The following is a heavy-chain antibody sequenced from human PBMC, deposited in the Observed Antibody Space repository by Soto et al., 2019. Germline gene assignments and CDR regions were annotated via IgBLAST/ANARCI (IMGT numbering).Heavy chain of an antibody. CDR3: ARDLSDDLNSFDASDL. V-gene: IGHV4-61*01. CDR1: GGSVSIGSHY. D-gene: IGHD1-1*01. Sequence: QVQLQESGPGLVKPSQTLSLTCTVSGGSVSIGSHYGSWIRQPPGKGLEWIAYIYHSGSTDYNPSLKSLVTISVDLSRNQFSLRLVSVTAADTAVYYCARDLSDDLNSFDASDLWGQGTMVTVSS. CDR2: IYHSGST. J-gene: IGHJ3*01.